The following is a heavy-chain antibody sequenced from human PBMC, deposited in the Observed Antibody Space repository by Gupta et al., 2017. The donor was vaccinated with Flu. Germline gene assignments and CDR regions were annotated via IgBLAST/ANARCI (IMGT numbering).Heavy chain of an antibody. D-gene: IGHD4-17*01. CDR1: GFTFSNAW. CDR3: TTYGGYGDPLFDY. J-gene: IGHJ4*02. Sequence: EVQLVESGGGLVKPGGSLRLSCAASGFTFSNAWMSWVRQAPGKGLEWVGRIKSKTDGGTTDYAAPVKGRFTISRDDSKNTLYLQMNSLKTEDTAVYYCTTYGGYGDPLFDYWGQGTLVTVSS. CDR2: IKSKTDGGTT. V-gene: IGHV3-15*01.